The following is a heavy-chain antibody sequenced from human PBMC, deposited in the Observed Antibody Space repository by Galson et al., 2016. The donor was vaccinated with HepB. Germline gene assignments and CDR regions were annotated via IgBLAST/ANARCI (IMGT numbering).Heavy chain of an antibody. CDR1: GFTLSSHA. D-gene: IGHD6-19*01. CDR3: ARDPSWYTSGWYDF. Sequence: SLRLSCAASGFTLSSHAMSWVRQAPGGGLEWVSCLSGSGGSTYYADSVKGRFTISRDNSKNTLYLQMNSLRAEDTAIYYCARDPSWYTSGWYDFWGQGTLVTVSS. CDR2: LSGSGGST. V-gene: IGHV3-23*01. J-gene: IGHJ5*01.